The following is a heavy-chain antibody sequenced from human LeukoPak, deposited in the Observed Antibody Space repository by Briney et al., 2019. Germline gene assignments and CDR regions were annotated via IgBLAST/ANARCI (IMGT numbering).Heavy chain of an antibody. CDR1: GGTFSSYA. CDR3: VRVKDYDSSGYYSRWFDP. Sequence: SVKVSCKASGGTFSSYAISWVRQAPGQGLEWMGGIIPIFGTANYAQKFQGRVTITADESTSTAYMELSSLRSEDTAVYYCVRVKDYDSSGYYSRWFDPWGQGTLVTVSS. D-gene: IGHD3-22*01. V-gene: IGHV1-69*13. CDR2: IIPIFGTA. J-gene: IGHJ5*02.